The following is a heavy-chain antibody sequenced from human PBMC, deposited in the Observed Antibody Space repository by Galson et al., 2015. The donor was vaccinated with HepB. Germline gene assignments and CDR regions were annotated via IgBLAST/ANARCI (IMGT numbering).Heavy chain of an antibody. CDR3: ARDGVTYSYDSSGYRNNWFDP. Sequence: SVKVSCKASGYTFTNYYMHWVRQAPGQGLEWMGIINPSGGSTSYAQKFQGRVTMTRDTSTSTVYMELSSLRSEDTAVYYCARDGVTYSYDSSGYRNNWFDPWGQGTLVTVSS. CDR2: INPSGGST. V-gene: IGHV1-46*01. D-gene: IGHD3-22*01. CDR1: GYTFTNYY. J-gene: IGHJ5*02.